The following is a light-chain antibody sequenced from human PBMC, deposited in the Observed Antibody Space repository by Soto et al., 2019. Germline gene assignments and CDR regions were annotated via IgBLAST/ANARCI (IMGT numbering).Light chain of an antibody. CDR2: GAS. CDR1: QSVSSSY. CDR3: QQYCSSRGT. J-gene: IGKJ1*01. Sequence: EIVFTQSPGTLSLSPGERATLSCRASQSVSSSYLAWYQQKPGQAPRLLIYGASSRATGIPDRFSGSGSGTDFTLAISRLEPEDVAVYYCQQYCSSRGTFGQGTKVEIK. V-gene: IGKV3-20*01.